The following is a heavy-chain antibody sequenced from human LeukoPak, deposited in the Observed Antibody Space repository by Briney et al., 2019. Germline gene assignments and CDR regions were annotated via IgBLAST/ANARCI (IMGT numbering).Heavy chain of an antibody. Sequence: GGSLRLSCTASGFTFSSYAMNWVRQAPGKGLEWVSGIGAGGTFTYYADSVKGRFTIFRDNSRNTLYLQMNSLRADDTAVYYCANDYRSGSFHDFWGQGTLVTVSS. D-gene: IGHD3-10*01. CDR2: IGAGGTFT. CDR1: GFTFSSYA. V-gene: IGHV3-23*01. J-gene: IGHJ4*02. CDR3: ANDYRSGSFHDF.